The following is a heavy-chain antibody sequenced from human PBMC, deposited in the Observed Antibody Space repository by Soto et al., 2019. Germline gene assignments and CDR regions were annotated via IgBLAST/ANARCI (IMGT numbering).Heavy chain of an antibody. V-gene: IGHV3-74*01. J-gene: IGHJ4*02. CDR1: GFTFSSYW. D-gene: IGHD2-2*01. CDR3: ARGRGYCSSTSCSQFGY. Sequence: EEQLVESGGGLVQPGGSLRLSCAASGFTFSSYWMHWVRQAPGKGLVWVSRINSDGSSTSYADSVKGRFTISRDNAKNTLYLQMNSLRAEDTAVYYCARGRGYCSSTSCSQFGYWGQGTLVTVSS. CDR2: INSDGSST.